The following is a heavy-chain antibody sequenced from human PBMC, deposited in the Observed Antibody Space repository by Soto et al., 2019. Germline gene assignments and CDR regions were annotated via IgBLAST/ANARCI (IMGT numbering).Heavy chain of an antibody. CDR2: ISHSGCT. CDR1: GGSFSGYY. J-gene: IGHJ5*02. D-gene: IGHD5-12*01. Sequence: SETLSLTDAVYGGSFSGYYSSWSRQPPGKGLEWIGEISHSGCTNYNPSLKSRVTISVDTSKNQFSRKLSSVTAADTAVYYCARAMDIVATTSNWFDPWGQGTLVTVSS. CDR3: ARAMDIVATTSNWFDP. V-gene: IGHV4-34*01.